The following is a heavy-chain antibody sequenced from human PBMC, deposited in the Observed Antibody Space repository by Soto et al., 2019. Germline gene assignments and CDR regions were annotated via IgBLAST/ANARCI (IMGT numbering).Heavy chain of an antibody. V-gene: IGHV4-31*03. CDR2: VYHSGGT. CDR3: ARDTGLAPTDWAY. D-gene: IGHD3-9*01. Sequence: QVQLQESVPGLVKPSQTLALTCSVSGDSIRGGGHYWNWIRQFPGKALECIGYVYHSGGTHYKPSLSSRLTISIDTSKNQLSLSLISVTPADTELSYHARDTGLAPTDWAYWGPGTQVTFSS. J-gene: IGHJ4*01. CDR1: GDSIRGGGHY.